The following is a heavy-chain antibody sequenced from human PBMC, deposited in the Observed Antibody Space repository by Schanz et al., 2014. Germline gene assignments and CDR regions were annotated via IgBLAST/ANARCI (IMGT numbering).Heavy chain of an antibody. V-gene: IGHV3-23*01. J-gene: IGHJ4*02. D-gene: IGHD5-12*01. CDR1: GFTFSSYA. CDR3: ARKVVATIGGYYDN. Sequence: EVQLLESGGGLVQPGGSLRLSCAASGFTFSSYAMSWVRQAPGKGLEWVSAISGSGGSTYYADSVKGRFTISRDNSKSTLYLQMSSLRAEDTAVYYCARKVVATIGGYYDNWGQGTLVIVSS. CDR2: ISGSGGST.